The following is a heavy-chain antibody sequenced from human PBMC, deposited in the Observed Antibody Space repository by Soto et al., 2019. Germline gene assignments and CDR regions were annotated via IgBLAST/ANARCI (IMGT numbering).Heavy chain of an antibody. CDR1: GGSISSRDYY. CDR2: IYYSGST. J-gene: IGHJ6*02. D-gene: IGHD3-10*01. V-gene: IGHV4-61*08. CDR3: ARDRYGSGSYYYYGMDV. Sequence: SETLSLTCTISGGSISSRDYYWSWIRQPPGKGLEWIGYIYYSGSTNYNPSLKSRVTISVDTSKNQFSLKLSSVTAADTAVYYCARDRYGSGSYYYYGMDVWGQGTTVTVSS.